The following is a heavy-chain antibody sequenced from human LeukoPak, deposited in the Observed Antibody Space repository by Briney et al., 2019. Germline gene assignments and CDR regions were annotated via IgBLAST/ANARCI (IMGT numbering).Heavy chain of an antibody. Sequence: SVKVSCKASGGTFSSYAISWVRQAPGQGREWMGRIIPIFGTANYAQKFQGRVTITTDESTSTAYMELTSLRSEDTAVYYCARGGVWFGPFDYWGQGTLVTVSS. CDR2: IIPIFGTA. J-gene: IGHJ4*02. CDR1: GGTFSSYA. CDR3: ARGGVWFGPFDY. V-gene: IGHV1-69*05. D-gene: IGHD3-10*01.